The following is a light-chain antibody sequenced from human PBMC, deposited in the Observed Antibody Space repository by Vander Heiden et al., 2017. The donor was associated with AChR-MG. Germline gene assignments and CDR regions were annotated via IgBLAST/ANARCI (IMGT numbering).Light chain of an antibody. CDR1: NSNIGAGFF. Sequence: QSVLPQPPSVSGAPGQTVIISCTGSNSNIGAGFFVHWYQQLPGTAPKLLIYGDNNRPSGVPDRFSGSKSGTSASLAITGLQAADEADYYCQSYDSSLSGAGVFGGGTKVTVL. J-gene: IGLJ3*02. CDR3: QSYDSSLSGAGV. CDR2: GDN. V-gene: IGLV1-40*01.